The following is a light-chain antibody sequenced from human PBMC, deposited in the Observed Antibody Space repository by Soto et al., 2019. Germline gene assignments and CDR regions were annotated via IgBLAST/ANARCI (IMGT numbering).Light chain of an antibody. V-gene: IGLV2-14*01. J-gene: IGLJ2*01. CDR3: SSYTRSSTLHVV. CDR1: SSDVGGYNY. CDR2: DVS. Sequence: QSVLTQPASVSGSPGQSITISCTGTSSDVGGYNYVSWYQQQPGKAPKLMIYDVSNRPSGVSNRFSGSKSGNTASLTISGLQAEDEADYYCSSYTRSSTLHVVFGGGTKLTVL.